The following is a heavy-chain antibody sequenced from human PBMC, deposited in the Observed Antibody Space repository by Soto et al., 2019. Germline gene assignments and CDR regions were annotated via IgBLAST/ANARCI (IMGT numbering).Heavy chain of an antibody. CDR3: ARAACGMVRGVIPH. D-gene: IGHD3-10*01. Sequence: QVQLQESGPGLVKPSQTLSLTCTVSGGAISSGDYYWRWIRQPPGQGLEWIGYIYYSGSTYYNPSLKNRVTISVDTSKTQFSLKLSSVTAADTAVYYCARAACGMVRGVIPHWGQGTLVTVSS. CDR2: IYYSGST. V-gene: IGHV4-30-4*01. J-gene: IGHJ4*02. CDR1: GGAISSGDYY.